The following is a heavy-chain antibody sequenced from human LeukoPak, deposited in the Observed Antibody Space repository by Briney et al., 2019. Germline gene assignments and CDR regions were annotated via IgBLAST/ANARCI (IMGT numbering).Heavy chain of an antibody. CDR1: GGSISSGSYY. J-gene: IGHJ6*03. CDR3: ARMGKGSFSYYYYYMDV. D-gene: IGHD3-10*01. CDR2: IYYSGST. Sequence: PSETLSLTCTVSGGSISSGSYYWSWIRQHPGKGLEWIGYIYYSGSTYYNPSLKSRVTISVDTSKNQFSLKLSSVTAADTAVYYCARMGKGSFSYYYYYMDVWGKGTTVTVSS. V-gene: IGHV4-31*03.